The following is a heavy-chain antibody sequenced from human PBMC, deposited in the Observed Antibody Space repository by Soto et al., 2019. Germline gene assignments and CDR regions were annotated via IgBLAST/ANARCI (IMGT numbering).Heavy chain of an antibody. CDR1: GGSICSGGYS. Sequence: PSETLSLTCAVSGGSICSGGYSWSWIRQPPGKGLEWIGCIYHSGSTYYNPSLKSRVTISVDRSKNQFSLKLSSVTAADTAVYYCARSGLVTVYYYGMDVWGQGTTVTVSS. CDR3: ARSGLVTVYYYGMDV. V-gene: IGHV4-30-2*01. CDR2: IYHSGST. D-gene: IGHD3-9*01. J-gene: IGHJ6*02.